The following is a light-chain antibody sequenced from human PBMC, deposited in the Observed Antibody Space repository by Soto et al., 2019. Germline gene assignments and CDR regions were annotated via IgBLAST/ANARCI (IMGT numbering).Light chain of an antibody. V-gene: IGLV2-14*03. Sequence: ALTQPASVSGSPGQSITISCTGTRSDIGAYNFVSWYQQHPGEVPKLMLYDVNVRPSGVSNRFSGSKSGNTASLTISGLQAEDEADYYCTSWTTSTTMIFGGGTKVTVL. CDR3: TSWTTSTTMI. CDR1: RSDIGAYNF. J-gene: IGLJ2*01. CDR2: DVN.